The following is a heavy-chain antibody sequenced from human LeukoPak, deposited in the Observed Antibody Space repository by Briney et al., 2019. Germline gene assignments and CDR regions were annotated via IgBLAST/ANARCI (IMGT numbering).Heavy chain of an antibody. CDR1: GGSISSSNYY. Sequence: SETLSLTCAVSGGSISSSNYYWGWIRQPPGQGLEWIGSIYYSGNTYYNPSLKSRVTISVDTSKSQFSLKLSSVTATDTAVYYCARRRAGRDWFDPWGQGTLVTVSS. CDR3: ARRRAGRDWFDP. D-gene: IGHD6-19*01. V-gene: IGHV4-39*01. J-gene: IGHJ5*02. CDR2: IYYSGNT.